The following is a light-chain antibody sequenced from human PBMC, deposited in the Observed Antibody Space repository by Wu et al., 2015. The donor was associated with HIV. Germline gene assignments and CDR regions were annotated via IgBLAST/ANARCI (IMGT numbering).Light chain of an antibody. V-gene: IGKV3-20*01. J-gene: IGKJ2*03. CDR3: QQYKHFYS. CDR2: GAS. CDR1: QNMSNTF. Sequence: EIVLTQSPDTLSLSPGERATLSCRASQNMSNTFLAWYQQRFGQAPRLLIYGASSRTTGIPDRFSGSGSGTDFTLTISSLQPEDSATYYCQQYKHFYSFGQGTKLEIK.